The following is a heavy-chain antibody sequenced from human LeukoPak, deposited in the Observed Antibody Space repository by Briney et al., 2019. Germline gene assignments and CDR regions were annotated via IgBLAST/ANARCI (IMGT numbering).Heavy chain of an antibody. CDR3: AKDLVAGMAIGEF. Sequence: GGSLRLSCAASGFTFSSYAMSWVRQAPGKGLEWVSSISGSGGRTYYADSVKGRFTISRDTSNNTLYLQMDSLRAEDTAVHYCAKDLVAGMAIGEFWGQGTLVTVSS. CDR1: GFTFSSYA. V-gene: IGHV3-23*01. CDR2: ISGSGGRT. D-gene: IGHD6-19*01. J-gene: IGHJ4*02.